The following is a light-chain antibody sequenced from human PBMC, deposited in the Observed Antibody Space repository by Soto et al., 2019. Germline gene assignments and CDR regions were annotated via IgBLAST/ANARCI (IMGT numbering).Light chain of an antibody. J-gene: IGKJ1*01. CDR3: QQYYSYLTCT. CDR1: QGISSY. CDR2: AAS. Sequence: AIRMTQSPSSLSASTGDRVTITCRASQGISSYLAWYQQKPGKAPKLLIYAASTLQSGVPSRFSGSGSGTDFTLTISCLQSEDFATYYCQQYYSYLTCTFGQGTKVDIK. V-gene: IGKV1-8*01.